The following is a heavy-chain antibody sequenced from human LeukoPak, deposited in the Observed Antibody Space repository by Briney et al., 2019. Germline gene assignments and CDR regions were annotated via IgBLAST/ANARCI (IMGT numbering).Heavy chain of an antibody. Sequence: GGSLRLSCAASGFTFSSYSMNWVRQAPGKGLEWISYISSSRSNIYYADSVKGRFTISRDNAKNSLYLQMNSLRPEDTAVYYCARDGRYCIITSCYGYYGMDVWGQGTTVTVTS. CDR2: ISSSRSNI. CDR3: ARDGRYCIITSCYGYYGMDV. D-gene: IGHD2-2*01. V-gene: IGHV3-48*01. J-gene: IGHJ6*02. CDR1: GFTFSSYS.